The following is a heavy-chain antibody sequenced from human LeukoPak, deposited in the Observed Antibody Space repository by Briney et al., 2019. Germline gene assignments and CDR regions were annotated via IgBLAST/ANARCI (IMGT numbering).Heavy chain of an antibody. CDR1: GGSIGGYN. CDR3: ARVSSGYPEYYFDY. J-gene: IGHJ4*02. CDR2: IYTSGST. V-gene: IGHV4-4*09. Sequence: SETLSLTCTVSGGSIGGYNGGWIGRPPGKGLEWIGYIYTSGSTNYNPSLKSRVTISVDTSKNQFSLKLSSVTAADTAVYYCARVSSGYPEYYFDYWGQGTLVTVSS. D-gene: IGHD3-22*01.